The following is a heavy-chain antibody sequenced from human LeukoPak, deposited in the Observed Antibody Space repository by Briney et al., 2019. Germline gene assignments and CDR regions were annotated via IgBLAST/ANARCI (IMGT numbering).Heavy chain of an antibody. V-gene: IGHV3-30-3*01. D-gene: IGHD2-2*01. CDR3: ARESLDIVVVPAATTYYYYYMDV. Sequence: GGSLRLSCAASGFTFSSYAMHWVRQAPGKGLEWVAVISYDGSNKYYADSVKGRFTISRDNSKNTLYLQMNSLRAEDTAVYYCARESLDIVVVPAATTYYYYYMDVWGKGTTVTVSS. CDR1: GFTFSSYA. CDR2: ISYDGSNK. J-gene: IGHJ6*03.